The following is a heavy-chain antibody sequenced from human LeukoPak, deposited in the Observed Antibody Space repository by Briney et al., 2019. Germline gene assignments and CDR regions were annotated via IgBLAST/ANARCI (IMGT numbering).Heavy chain of an antibody. CDR1: GFTFSRSW. J-gene: IGHJ4*02. V-gene: IGHV3-7*01. CDR2: IKEDGSET. CDR3: SVSLNY. Sequence: PGGSLRLSCAASGFTFSRSWMDWVRQAPGKGLEWVANIKEDGSETHYVDSAKGRFTISRDNAKSSLYLQTDSLRVEDTAIYYCSVSLNYWGQGTLATVSS. D-gene: IGHD5/OR15-5a*01.